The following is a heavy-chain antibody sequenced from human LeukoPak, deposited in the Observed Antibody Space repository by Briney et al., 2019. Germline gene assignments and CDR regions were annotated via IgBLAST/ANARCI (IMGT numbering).Heavy chain of an antibody. D-gene: IGHD2-15*01. J-gene: IGHJ4*02. CDR1: GDSVTSGGYF. CDR2: IWYDGGKK. V-gene: IGHV3-33*08. Sequence: LSLTCAVSGDSVTSGGYFWTWVRQAPGKGLEWVAVIWYDGGKKYYADSVKGRFTIYRENSQNTVYLQMNSLRAEDTAVYYCARVYCSGGSCYGPFDYWGQGTLVTVS. CDR3: ARVYCSGGSCYGPFDY.